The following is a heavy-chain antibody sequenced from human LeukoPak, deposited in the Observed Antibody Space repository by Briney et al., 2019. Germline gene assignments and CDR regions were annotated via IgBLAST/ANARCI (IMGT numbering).Heavy chain of an antibody. CDR1: GFTFSSYG. Sequence: GGSLRLSCAASGFTFSSYGMHWVRQAPGKGLEWVAVISYDGSNKYYADSVKGRLTISRDNSKNTLYLQMNSLRAEDTAVYYCAKGGGSNSITMHYWGQGTLVTVSS. V-gene: IGHV3-30*18. CDR2: ISYDGSNK. CDR3: AKGGGSNSITMHY. J-gene: IGHJ4*02. D-gene: IGHD3-10*01.